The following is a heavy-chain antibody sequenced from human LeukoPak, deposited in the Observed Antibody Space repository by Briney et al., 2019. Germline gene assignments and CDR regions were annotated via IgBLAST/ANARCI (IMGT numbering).Heavy chain of an antibody. J-gene: IGHJ4*02. D-gene: IGHD2-15*01. CDR2: FSGSGTST. CDR3: ARERRLQYCSGGSCYSSRYYFDY. CDR1: GFPFSGYA. Sequence: PGGSLRLSCAASGFPFSGYAMSWVRQTPGKGLEWVAAFSGSGTSTYYADSVKGRFTISRDNSKNTLYLQMNSLRAEDTAVYYCARERRLQYCSGGSCYSSRYYFDYWGQGTLVTVSS. V-gene: IGHV3-23*01.